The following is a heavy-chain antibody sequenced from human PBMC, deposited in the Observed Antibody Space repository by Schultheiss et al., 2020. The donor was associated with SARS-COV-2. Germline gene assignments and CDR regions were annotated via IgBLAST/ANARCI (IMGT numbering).Heavy chain of an antibody. CDR2: IYYSGST. V-gene: IGHV4-31*03. D-gene: IGHD6-6*01. CDR1: GGSISSGGYY. Sequence: SETLSLTCTVSGGSISSGGYYWSWIRQHPGKGLEWIGYIYYSGSTYYNPSLKSRVTISVDTSKNQFSLKLSSVTAADTAVYYCARDPGMAARPEWFDPWGQGTLVTVSS. CDR3: ARDPGMAARPEWFDP. J-gene: IGHJ5*02.